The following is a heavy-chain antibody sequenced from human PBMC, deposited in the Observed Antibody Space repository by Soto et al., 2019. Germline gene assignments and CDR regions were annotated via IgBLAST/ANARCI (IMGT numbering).Heavy chain of an antibody. CDR3: SKIEWSIYAFDI. CDR2: ISGSGGST. CDR1: GFTFSSYA. J-gene: IGHJ3*02. D-gene: IGHD3-3*01. Sequence: GGSLRLSCAASGFTFSSYAMSWVRQAPGKGLEWVSAISGSGGSTYYADSVKGRFTISRGNSKSTLYLQMNSLRAEDTAVYYFSKIEWSIYAFDICGQGTMVTVSS. V-gene: IGHV3-23*01.